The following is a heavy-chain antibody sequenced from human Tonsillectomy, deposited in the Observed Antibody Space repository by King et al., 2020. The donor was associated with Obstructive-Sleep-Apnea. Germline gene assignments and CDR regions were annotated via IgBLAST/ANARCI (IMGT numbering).Heavy chain of an antibody. Sequence: VQLVESGGGVVQPGGSLRLSCAASGFCFTYYAMHWVRQAPGKGLEWVAFICDDVCNKYYADSVKGRFTISRDNSKNTLYLQMNNLRAEDTAVYYCAKDKDSTAYWGQGTLVTVSS. CDR1: GFCFTYYA. J-gene: IGHJ4*02. CDR3: AKDKDSTAY. V-gene: IGHV3-30*02. CDR2: ICDDVCNK. D-gene: IGHD6-13*01.